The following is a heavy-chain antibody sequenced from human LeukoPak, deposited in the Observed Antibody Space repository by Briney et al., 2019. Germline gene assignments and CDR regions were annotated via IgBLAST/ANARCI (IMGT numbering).Heavy chain of an antibody. D-gene: IGHD6-19*01. CDR2: ISTYNGNT. V-gene: IGHV1-18*01. J-gene: IGHJ4*02. CDR1: GYTFTSYG. CDR3: ARDYSSGWPNFDY. Sequence: ASVKVSSKASGYTFTSYGISWVRQAPGQGLEWMGWISTYNGNTNYAQKLQGRVTMTTDTSTSTAYMELRSLGSDDTAVYYCARDYSSGWPNFDYWGQGTLVTVSS.